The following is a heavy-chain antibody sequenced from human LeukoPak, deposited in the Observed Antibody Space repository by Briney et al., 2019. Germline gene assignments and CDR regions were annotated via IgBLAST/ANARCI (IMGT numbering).Heavy chain of an antibody. CDR1: GGTFSSYA. J-gene: IGHJ4*02. Sequence: SVKVSCKASGGTFSSYAISWVRQAPGQGLEWMGGIIPIFGTANYAQKFQGRVTITTDESTSTAYMELSSLRSEDTAVYYCERVGHNYGQDYFDYWGQGTLVTVSS. D-gene: IGHD4-11*01. CDR3: ERVGHNYGQDYFDY. V-gene: IGHV1-69*05. CDR2: IIPIFGTA.